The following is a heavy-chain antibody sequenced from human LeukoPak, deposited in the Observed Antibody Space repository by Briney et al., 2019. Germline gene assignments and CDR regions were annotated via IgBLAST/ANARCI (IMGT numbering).Heavy chain of an antibody. V-gene: IGHV4-59*10. J-gene: IGHJ4*02. CDR2: IYTSGST. Sequence: SETLSLTCAVYGGSFSGYYWSWIRQPAGKGLEWIGRIYTSGSTNYNPSLKSRVTMSVDTSKNQFSLKLSSVTAADTAVYYCARVTGYRIEDYFDYWGQGTLVTVSS. CDR1: GGSFSGYY. CDR3: ARVTGYRIEDYFDY. D-gene: IGHD6-13*01.